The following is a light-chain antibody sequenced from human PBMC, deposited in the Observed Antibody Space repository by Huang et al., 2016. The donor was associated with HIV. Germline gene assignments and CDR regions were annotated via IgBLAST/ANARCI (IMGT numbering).Light chain of an antibody. V-gene: IGKV3-11*01. J-gene: IGKJ4*01. CDR1: QSITNY. CDR2: ESS. CDR3: QQRRNWLT. Sequence: EIVLTQSPATLSLSPRERATLSCRASQSITNYLAWYQHKPGQAPRLLNYESSTRATGIPGRFSGSGSGTDFTLTISSLEPEDFAVYYCQQRRNWLTFGGGTKVEIK.